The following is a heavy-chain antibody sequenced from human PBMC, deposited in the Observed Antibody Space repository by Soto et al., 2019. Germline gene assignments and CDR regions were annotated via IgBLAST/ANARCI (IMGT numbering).Heavy chain of an antibody. CDR1: GGSISSGGYY. CDR2: IYYSGST. V-gene: IGHV4-31*03. CDR3: ARADDSSGYPTPFNY. Sequence: PSETLSLTCTVSGGSISSGGYYWSWIRQHPGKGLEWIGYIYYSGSTYYNPSLKSRVTISVDTSKNQFSLKLSSVTAADTAVYYCARADDSSGYPTPFNYWGQGTLVTVSS. J-gene: IGHJ4*02. D-gene: IGHD3-22*01.